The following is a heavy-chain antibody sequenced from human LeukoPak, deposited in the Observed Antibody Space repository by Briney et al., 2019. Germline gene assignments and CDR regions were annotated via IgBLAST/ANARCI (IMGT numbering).Heavy chain of an antibody. D-gene: IGHD4-17*01. V-gene: IGHV3-23*01. CDR1: GFTFSSYA. J-gene: IGHJ3*02. Sequence: PGGSLRLSCAASGFTFSSYAMSWVRQAPGKGLEWVSAISGSGGSTYYADSVKGRFTISRDNPKNTLYLQMNSLRAEDTAVYYCAKAIGDYVAFDIWGQGTMVTVSS. CDR3: AKAIGDYVAFDI. CDR2: ISGSGGST.